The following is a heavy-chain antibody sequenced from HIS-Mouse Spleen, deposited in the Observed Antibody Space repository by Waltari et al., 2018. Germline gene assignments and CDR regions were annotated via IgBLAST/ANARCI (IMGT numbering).Heavy chain of an antibody. CDR1: VGSIRSGGYY. Sequence: QVQLQESGPGLVKPEQTLSLTCPVSVGSIRSGGYYWSCIRPHPGTGLEWIGYIYYSGSTYYNPSLKSRVTISVDTSKNQFSLKLSSVTAADTAVYYCARSPYYDFWSGYSDNWFDPWGQGTLVTVSS. V-gene: IGHV4-31*03. J-gene: IGHJ5*02. CDR2: IYYSGST. D-gene: IGHD3-3*01. CDR3: ARSPYYDFWSGYSDNWFDP.